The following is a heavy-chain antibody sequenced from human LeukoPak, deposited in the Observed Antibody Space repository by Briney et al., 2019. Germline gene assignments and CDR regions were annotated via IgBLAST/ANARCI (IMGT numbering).Heavy chain of an antibody. Sequence: ASVKVSCKASGYTFTGYYMRWVRQAPGQGLEWMGWINPNSGGTNYAQKFQGRVTMTRDTSISTAYMELSRLRSDDTAVYYCARDYYDSSGFVGDYWGQGTLVTVSS. D-gene: IGHD3-22*01. CDR1: GYTFTGYY. J-gene: IGHJ4*02. CDR2: INPNSGGT. CDR3: ARDYYDSSGFVGDY. V-gene: IGHV1-2*02.